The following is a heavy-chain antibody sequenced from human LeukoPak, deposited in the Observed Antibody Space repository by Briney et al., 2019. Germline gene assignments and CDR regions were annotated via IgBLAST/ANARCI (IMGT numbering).Heavy chain of an antibody. CDR1: GYTFTSYY. V-gene: IGHV1-46*01. Sequence: ASVKVSCKASGYTFTSYYMHWMRQAPGQGLEWMGIINPSGGSTSYAQKFQGRVTMTRDMSTSTVYMELSSLRSEDTAVYYCARDMGLRYFDWLLAYDYWGQGTLVTVSS. D-gene: IGHD3-9*01. CDR3: ARDMGLRYFDWLLAYDY. J-gene: IGHJ4*02. CDR2: INPSGGST.